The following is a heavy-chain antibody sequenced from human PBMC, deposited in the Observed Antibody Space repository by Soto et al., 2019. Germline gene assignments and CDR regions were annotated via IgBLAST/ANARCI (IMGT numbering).Heavy chain of an antibody. Sequence: GGSLRLSCAASGFTFSSYAMSWVRQAPGKGLEWVSAISGSGGSTYYADSVKGRFTISRDNSKNTLYLQMNSLRAEDTAVYYCAKGGNILTGYHTTYWGQGTLVTVSS. D-gene: IGHD3-9*01. J-gene: IGHJ4*02. CDR3: AKGGNILTGYHTTY. CDR2: ISGSGGST. V-gene: IGHV3-23*01. CDR1: GFTFSSYA.